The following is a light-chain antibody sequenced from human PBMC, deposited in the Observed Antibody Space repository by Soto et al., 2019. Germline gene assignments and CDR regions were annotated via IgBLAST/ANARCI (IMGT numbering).Light chain of an antibody. CDR3: QQGYSSPLT. J-gene: IGKJ1*01. Sequence: DIQMTQSPSSLSASVVDRVTITFRASQNIRNSLNWYQQKPGKAPKFLIYASSTLQSGVPSRFSGSASGTDFSLTISSLQPEDFATYYCQQGYSSPLTFGQGTKVDNK. CDR2: ASS. CDR1: QNIRNS. V-gene: IGKV1-39*01.